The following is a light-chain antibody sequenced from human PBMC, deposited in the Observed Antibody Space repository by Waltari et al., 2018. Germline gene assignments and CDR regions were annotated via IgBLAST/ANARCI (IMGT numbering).Light chain of an antibody. Sequence: DVVMTQSPLSLPVTLGQPASISCRSSQSLVYSDGNTYLIWSQQRPGQSPRRLIYKVSNRDSGVPDRFSGSGSGTDFTLKISRVEAEDVGVYYCMQGRHWPLTFGQGTRLEIK. CDR3: MQGRHWPLT. J-gene: IGKJ5*01. V-gene: IGKV2-30*01. CDR1: QSLVYSDGNTY. CDR2: KVS.